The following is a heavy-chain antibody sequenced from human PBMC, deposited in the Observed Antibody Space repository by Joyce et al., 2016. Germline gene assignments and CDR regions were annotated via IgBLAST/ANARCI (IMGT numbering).Heavy chain of an antibody. V-gene: IGHV3-21*01. Sequence: GGSLRLSCAASGFTFSSYSMNWVRQAPGKGLEWLSSISSSSGYIYYADSVKGRFTISRDNAKNSLYLQMKSLRAEDTAVYYCAYSDYSSDWYPPDYWGQGTLVTVSS. CDR1: GFTFSSYS. CDR2: ISSSSGYI. J-gene: IGHJ4*02. CDR3: AYSDYSSDWYPPDY. D-gene: IGHD6-19*01.